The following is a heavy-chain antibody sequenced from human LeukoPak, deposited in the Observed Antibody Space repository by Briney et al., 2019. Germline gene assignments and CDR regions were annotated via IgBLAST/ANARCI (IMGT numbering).Heavy chain of an antibody. J-gene: IGHJ4*02. CDR2: IIPIFGTA. CDR1: GGTFSSYA. V-gene: IGHV1-69*06. CDR3: ARAFSGQRGYSYGPDYFDY. Sequence: SVKVSCKASGGTFSSYATSWVRQAPGQGLEWMGGIIPIFGTANYAQEFQGRVTITADKSTSTAYMELSSLRSEDTAVYYCARAFSGQRGYSYGPDYFDYWGQGTLVTVSS. D-gene: IGHD5-18*01.